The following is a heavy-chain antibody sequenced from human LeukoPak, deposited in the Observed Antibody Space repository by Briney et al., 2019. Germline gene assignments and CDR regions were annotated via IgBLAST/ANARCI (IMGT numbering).Heavy chain of an antibody. J-gene: IGHJ1*01. CDR3: AREGSVAAGYFQR. CDR1: GGSISSGSYY. Sequence: SETLSLTCTVSGGSISSGSYYWSWIRQPAGKGLEWIGRIYTSGSTNYNPSLKSRVTISVDTSKNQFSLKLSSVTAADTAVYYCAREGSVAAGYFQRWGQGTLVTVSS. CDR2: IYTSGST. V-gene: IGHV4-61*02. D-gene: IGHD6-19*01.